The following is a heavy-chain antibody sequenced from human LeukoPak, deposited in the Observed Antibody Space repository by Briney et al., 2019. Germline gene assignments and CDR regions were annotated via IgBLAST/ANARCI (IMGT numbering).Heavy chain of an antibody. D-gene: IGHD3-10*02. J-gene: IGHJ6*02. CDR2: ISYDGSNK. Sequence: PARSLRLSCAASGFIFSNYAIHWVRQAPGKGLEWVAVISYDGSNKYYADSVKGRFTISRDISKNTLYLQMNSLRAEDTAVYYCARDRSMTGDYYYYGMDVWGQGTTVTVSS. CDR1: GFIFSNYA. V-gene: IGHV3-30*04. CDR3: ARDRSMTGDYYYYGMDV.